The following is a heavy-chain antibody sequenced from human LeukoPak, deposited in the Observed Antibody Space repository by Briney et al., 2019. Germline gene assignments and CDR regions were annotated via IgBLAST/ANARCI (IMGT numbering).Heavy chain of an antibody. D-gene: IGHD5-12*01. V-gene: IGHV4-39*01. J-gene: IGHJ6*03. CDR1: GGSISSSSYY. CDR2: IYYSGST. Sequence: SETPSLTCTVSGGSISSSSYYWGWIRQPPGKGLEWIGSIYYSGSTYYNPSLKSRVTISVDASKNQFSLKLTSVTAADTAVYYCARSGYDYYYYYYMDVWGKGTTVTISS. CDR3: ARSGYDYYYYYYMDV.